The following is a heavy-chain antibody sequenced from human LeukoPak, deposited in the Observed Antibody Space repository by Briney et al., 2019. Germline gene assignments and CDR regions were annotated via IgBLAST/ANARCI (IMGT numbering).Heavy chain of an antibody. Sequence: GGSLRLSCAASGFTFSSYWMSWVRQAPGKGLVWVSRIHSDGIGTTYADSVKGRFTISRDNSKNTLDLQMNNLRAEDTAVYYCARDHYYVPDYWGQGTLVTVSS. CDR1: GFTFSSYW. CDR2: IHSDGIGT. D-gene: IGHD3-10*02. CDR3: ARDHYYVPDY. J-gene: IGHJ4*02. V-gene: IGHV3-74*03.